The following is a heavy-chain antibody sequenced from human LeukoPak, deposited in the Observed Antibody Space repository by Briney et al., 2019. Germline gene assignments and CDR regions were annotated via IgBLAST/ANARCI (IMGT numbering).Heavy chain of an antibody. CDR2: IYYSGTT. Sequence: SETLSLTCTVSGGSSSSSNYYWDWIRQPPGKGLEWIGSIYYSGTTYYNPSLKSRVTVSIDTSKKQFSLKVSSVTAADTAVYYCAREGGPYRPLDYSGQGTLVTVAS. CDR1: GGSSSSSNYY. CDR3: AREGGPYRPLDY. V-gene: IGHV4-39*02. J-gene: IGHJ4*02.